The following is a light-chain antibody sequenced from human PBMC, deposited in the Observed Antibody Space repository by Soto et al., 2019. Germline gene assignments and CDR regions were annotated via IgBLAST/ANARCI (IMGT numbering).Light chain of an antibody. Sequence: EIVLTQSPGTLSLSPGERATLSCRASHSVNNNYLAWYQHKPGQAPRLLIYGASSRASGTPDRFSGSGSETDFSLTISRLETDEFAVYDYQQYGSSRTFGQGTKVE. CDR3: QQYGSSRT. J-gene: IGKJ1*01. CDR1: HSVNNNY. V-gene: IGKV3-20*01. CDR2: GAS.